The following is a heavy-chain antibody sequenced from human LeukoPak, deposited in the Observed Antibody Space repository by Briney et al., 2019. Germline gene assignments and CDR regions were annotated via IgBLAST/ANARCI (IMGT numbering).Heavy chain of an antibody. CDR1: GFTFSSYG. CDR2: ISYDGSNN. CDR3: AKGGIHWEVDY. V-gene: IGHV3-30*18. D-gene: IGHD5-18*01. J-gene: IGHJ4*02. Sequence: GGSLRLSCAASGFTFSSYGMHWVRQAPGKGLEWVAVISYDGSNNFYADSVKGRFTISRDNSRNTLYLQMDRLRPEDTAVYYCAKGGIHWEVDYWGQGSLVTVSS.